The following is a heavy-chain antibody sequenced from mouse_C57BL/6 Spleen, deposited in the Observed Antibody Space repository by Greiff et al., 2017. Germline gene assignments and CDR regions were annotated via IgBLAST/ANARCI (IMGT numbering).Heavy chain of an antibody. CDR3: ARGYYGSGGFAY. CDR1: GYAFTNYL. D-gene: IGHD1-1*01. Sequence: LQESGAELVRPGTSVKVSCKASGYAFTNYLIEWVKQRPGQGLEWIGVINPGSGGTNYNEKFKGKATLTADKSSSTAYMQLSSLTSEDSAVYFCARGYYGSGGFAYWGQGTLVTVSA. CDR2: INPGSGGT. V-gene: IGHV1-54*01. J-gene: IGHJ3*01.